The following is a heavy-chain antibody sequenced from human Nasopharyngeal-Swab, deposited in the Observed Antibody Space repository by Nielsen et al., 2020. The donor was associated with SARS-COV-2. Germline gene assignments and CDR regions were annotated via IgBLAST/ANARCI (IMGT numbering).Heavy chain of an antibody. V-gene: IGHV1-69*13. CDR3: ARGRGYDILTGYYPDYNWFDP. J-gene: IGHJ5*02. CDR1: GGTFSSYA. CDR2: IIPIFGTA. D-gene: IGHD3-9*01. Sequence: SVKVSCKASGGTFSSYAISWVRQAPGQGLEWMGGIIPIFGTANYAQKFQGRVTITADESTSTAYMELSSLGSEDTAVYYCARGRGYDILTGYYPDYNWFDPCGQGTLVNVSS.